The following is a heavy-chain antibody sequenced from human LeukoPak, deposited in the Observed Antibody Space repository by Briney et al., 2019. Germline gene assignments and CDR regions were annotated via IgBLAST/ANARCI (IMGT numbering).Heavy chain of an antibody. CDR3: ARDRGYSIDY. V-gene: IGHV3-74*01. CDR1: GFTFSTYW. CDR2: INSDGSSP. Sequence: GGSLRLSCAASGFTFSTYWMHWVRQAPGKGLVWVSCINSDGSSPSYADSVKGRFTISRDNAKNTLYLQMNSLRAEDTAVYYCARDRGYSIDYWGQEPWSPSPQ. D-gene: IGHD5-18*01. J-gene: IGHJ4*01.